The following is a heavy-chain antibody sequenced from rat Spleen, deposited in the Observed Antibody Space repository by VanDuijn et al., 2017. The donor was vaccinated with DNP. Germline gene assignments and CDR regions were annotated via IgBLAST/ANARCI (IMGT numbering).Heavy chain of an antibody. CDR1: GHSITRNY. CDR2: IDGAGST. J-gene: IGHJ3*01. V-gene: IGHV3-3*01. D-gene: IGHD1-6*01. CDR3: ARSGYNTDYYHLGAY. Sequence: EVQLQESGPGLVKSSQSLSLTCSVTGHSITRNYWAWIRKFPENKLEWMGHIDGAGSTNYNPSLESRISITRDTSKNQFFLQVNSVTTEDTATYYCARSGYNTDYYHLGAYWGQGTLVTVSS.